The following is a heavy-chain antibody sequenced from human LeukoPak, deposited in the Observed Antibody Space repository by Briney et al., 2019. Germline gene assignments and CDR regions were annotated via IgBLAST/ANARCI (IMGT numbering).Heavy chain of an antibody. CDR3: ARGGYYDSSGQDY. CDR2: INPNSGGT. Sequence: GASVKVSCKASGYTFTGYYMHWVRQAPGQGLEWMGWINPNSGGTNYAQKFQGRVTMTRDTSISTAYMELSRLRSDDTAVCYCARGGYYDSSGQDYWGQGTLVTVSS. V-gene: IGHV1-2*02. CDR1: GYTFTGYY. D-gene: IGHD3-22*01. J-gene: IGHJ4*02.